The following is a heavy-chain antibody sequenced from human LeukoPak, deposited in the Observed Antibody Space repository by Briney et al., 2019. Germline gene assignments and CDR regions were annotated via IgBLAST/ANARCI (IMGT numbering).Heavy chain of an antibody. V-gene: IGHV4-59*01. Sequence: PSETLSLTCTVSGDSISSYYWSWIRQPPGKGLEWIGYIYYSGSTNYNPSLKSRVTISVDTSKNQFSLKLSPVTAADTAVYYCARVALPTYYYDSSGYYYDYWGQGTLVTVSS. D-gene: IGHD3-22*01. CDR2: IYYSGST. CDR1: GDSISSYY. CDR3: ARVALPTYYYDSSGYYYDY. J-gene: IGHJ4*02.